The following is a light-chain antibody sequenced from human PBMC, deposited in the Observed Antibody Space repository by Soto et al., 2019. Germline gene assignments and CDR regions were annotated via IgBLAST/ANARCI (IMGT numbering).Light chain of an antibody. CDR2: DAC. CDR3: HQSYSTPWT. CDR1: QSISSY. J-gene: IGKJ1*01. V-gene: IGKV1-39*01. Sequence: DIQMTQSPSYLPASVGDRVTITCRASQSISSYLNWYQQKPGKAPKLLIYDACSLQSGVPSRFSGRGSGTDFTLTISSREPEDFATSYCHQSYSTPWTFGQGTKVEIK.